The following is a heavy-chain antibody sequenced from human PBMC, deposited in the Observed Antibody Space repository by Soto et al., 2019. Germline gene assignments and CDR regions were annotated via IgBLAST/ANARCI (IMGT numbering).Heavy chain of an antibody. CDR1: GFTFNRYW. J-gene: IGHJ4*02. CDR2: IKQDGSER. CDR3: TRTISALPGDDY. Sequence: GGSLGLSCAASGFTFNRYWMGWVRQAPGKGPEWLANIKQDGSERYYVDSVKGRFTISRDNVKSSVYLQMNSLRAEDTAVYYCTRTISALPGDDYWGQGTLVTVSS. D-gene: IGHD6-6*01. V-gene: IGHV3-7*01.